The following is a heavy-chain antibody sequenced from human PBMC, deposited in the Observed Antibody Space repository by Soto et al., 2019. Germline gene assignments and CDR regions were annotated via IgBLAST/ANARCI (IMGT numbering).Heavy chain of an antibody. CDR3: ARDSPLLLWFGELSGPDDY. Sequence: EVQLVESGGGLVQPGGSLRLSGTASGFTFSSYNMNWVRQAPGKGLEWVSYISSTSSTIYYADSVKGRFTISRDNAKNSLYLQMNSLRAEDTAVYYCARDSPLLLWFGELSGPDDYWGQGTLVTVSS. J-gene: IGHJ4*02. CDR1: GFTFSSYN. D-gene: IGHD3-10*01. CDR2: ISSTSSTI. V-gene: IGHV3-48*01.